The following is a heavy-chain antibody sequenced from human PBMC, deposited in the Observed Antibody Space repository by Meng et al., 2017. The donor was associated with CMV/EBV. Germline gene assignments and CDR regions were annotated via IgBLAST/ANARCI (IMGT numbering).Heavy chain of an antibody. CDR2: IYSGGSST. Sequence: GESLKISCAASGFTFSSYAMSWVRQAPGKGLEWVSVIYSGGSSTYYADSVKGRFTISGDNSKNTLYLQMNSLRAEDTAVYYCAKIRYYDFWSGYYFDYWGQGTLVTSPQ. V-gene: IGHV3-23*03. CDR1: GFTFSSYA. D-gene: IGHD3-3*01. CDR3: AKIRYYDFWSGYYFDY. J-gene: IGHJ4*02.